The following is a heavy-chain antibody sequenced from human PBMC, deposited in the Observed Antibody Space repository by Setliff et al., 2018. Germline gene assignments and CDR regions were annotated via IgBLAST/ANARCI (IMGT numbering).Heavy chain of an antibody. V-gene: IGHV4-4*07. D-gene: IGHD3-22*01. CDR1: GGSISSYY. Sequence: SETLSLTCTVSGGSISSYYWSWIRQPAGKGLEWVGHIYIGGSANYNPSLKSRVTMSADTSKSQFSLRLNSVTAADTAVYYCAKGFDSSGYHYYYYYGMDVWGQGTTVTVSS. CDR2: IYIGGSA. J-gene: IGHJ6*02. CDR3: AKGFDSSGYHYYYYYGMDV.